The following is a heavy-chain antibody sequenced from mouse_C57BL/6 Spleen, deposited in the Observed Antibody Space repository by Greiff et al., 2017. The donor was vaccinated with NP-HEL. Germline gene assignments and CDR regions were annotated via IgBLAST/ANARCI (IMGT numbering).Heavy chain of an antibody. CDR2: IDPETGGT. Sequence: VQGVESGAELVRPGASVTLSCKASGYTFTDYEMHWVKQTPVHGLEWIGAIDPETGGTAYNQKFKGKAILTADKSSSTAYMELRSLTSEDSAVYYCTFYYDYDFDYWGQGTTLTVSS. CDR3: TFYYDYDFDY. D-gene: IGHD2-4*01. CDR1: GYTFTDYE. J-gene: IGHJ2*01. V-gene: IGHV1-15*01.